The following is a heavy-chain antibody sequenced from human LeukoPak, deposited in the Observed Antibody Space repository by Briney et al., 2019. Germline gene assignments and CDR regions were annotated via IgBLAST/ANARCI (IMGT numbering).Heavy chain of an antibody. CDR3: ARHEYSGSYYGLSWFDP. D-gene: IGHD1-26*01. CDR2: IYYSGST. CDR1: GGSISSSGYY. Sequence: SETLSLSCTVSGGSISSSGYYWGWIRQPPGKGLEWIASIYYSGSTYYNPSLKSRVTISVDTSKNQLSLKLSSLTAADTAVYYCARHEYSGSYYGLSWFDPWGQGTLVTVSS. V-gene: IGHV4-39*01. J-gene: IGHJ5*02.